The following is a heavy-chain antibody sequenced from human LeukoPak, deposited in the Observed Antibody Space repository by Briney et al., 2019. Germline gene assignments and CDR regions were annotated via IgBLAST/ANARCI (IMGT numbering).Heavy chain of an antibody. CDR2: INANSGGT. D-gene: IGHD3-16*01. V-gene: IGHV1-2*06. J-gene: IGHJ5*02. CDR3: AGGVLHGGGNWFDP. CDR1: GYTFTGYY. Sequence: ASVKVSCKTSGYTFTGYYMHWLRQAPGQGLEWMGRINANSGGTYYAQKFQGRVTMTRDTSISTSYMELTSLISDDTAVYYCAGGVLHGGGNWFDPWGQGTLVTVSS.